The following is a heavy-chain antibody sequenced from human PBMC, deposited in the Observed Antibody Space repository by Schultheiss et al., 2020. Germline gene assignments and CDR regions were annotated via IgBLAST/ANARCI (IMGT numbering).Heavy chain of an antibody. Sequence: TLSLTCTVSGGSISSSSYYWSWIRQPPGKGLEWIGYIYYSGSTNYNPSLKSRVTISVDTSKNQFSLKLSSVTAADTAVYYCARIGSYDFWSGYYMGWFDPWGQGTLVTVSS. D-gene: IGHD3-3*01. CDR3: ARIGSYDFWSGYYMGWFDP. J-gene: IGHJ5*02. CDR1: GGSISSSSYY. CDR2: IYYSGST. V-gene: IGHV4-61*01.